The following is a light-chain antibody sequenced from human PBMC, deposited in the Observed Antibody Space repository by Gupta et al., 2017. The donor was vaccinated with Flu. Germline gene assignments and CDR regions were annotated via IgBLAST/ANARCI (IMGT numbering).Light chain of an antibody. CDR1: QSIRSW. V-gene: IGKV1-5*03. CDR2: KTS. CDR3: QQYDSYSLI. J-gene: IGKJ4*01. Sequence: DIQMTPSPSTLSASVGDRVTITCRASQSIRSWLAWYQQKPGKAPNLLIYKTSYLEEGVPSRFSGSGSGTEFTLTIGSLQPDDFATYYCQQYDSYSLIFGGGTKVEIK.